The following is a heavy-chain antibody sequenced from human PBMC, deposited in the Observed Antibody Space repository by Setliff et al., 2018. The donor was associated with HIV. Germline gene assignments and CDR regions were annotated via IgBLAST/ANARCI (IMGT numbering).Heavy chain of an antibody. V-gene: IGHV4-39*07. CDR1: GGSISSSSYY. Sequence: SETLSLTCTVSGGSISSSSYYWGWIRQPPGKGLEWIGSIYYSGSTYYNPSLKSRVTISVDTSKNQFSLKLSSVTAADTAVYYCARDQAAAGSLDWYFDLWGRGTLVTVSS. CDR3: ARDQAAAGSLDWYFDL. D-gene: IGHD6-13*01. CDR2: IYYSGST. J-gene: IGHJ2*01.